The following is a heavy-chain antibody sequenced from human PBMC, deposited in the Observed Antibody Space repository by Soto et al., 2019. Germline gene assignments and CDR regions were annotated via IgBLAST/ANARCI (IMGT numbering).Heavy chain of an antibody. CDR2: ISPYNGNT. Sequence: QVHLVQSGAELKKPGASVKVSCKASGYTFTNYGITWVRQAPGQGPEWMGWISPYNGNTNYAQKLQGRVTMTTETSTTTAYMELRSLRSDDTAVYYCATSTSGLDYWGQGTLVTVSS. CDR1: GYTFTNYG. CDR3: ATSTSGLDY. J-gene: IGHJ4*02. V-gene: IGHV1-18*01. D-gene: IGHD1-26*01.